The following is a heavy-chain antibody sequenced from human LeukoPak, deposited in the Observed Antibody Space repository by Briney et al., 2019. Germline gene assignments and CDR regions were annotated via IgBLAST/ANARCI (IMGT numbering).Heavy chain of an antibody. CDR2: IYYSGST. CDR3: ARSPSWDYYDSGNNWFDP. J-gene: IGHJ5*02. V-gene: IGHV4-59*01. Sequence: PSETLSLTCPVSGGSISSYYWSWIRQPPGKGPEWIGYIYYSGSTNYNPSLKSRVTISVDTSKNQFSLKLSSVTAADTAVYYCARSPSWDYYDSGNNWFDPWGQGTLVTVSS. D-gene: IGHD3-22*01. CDR1: GGSISSYY.